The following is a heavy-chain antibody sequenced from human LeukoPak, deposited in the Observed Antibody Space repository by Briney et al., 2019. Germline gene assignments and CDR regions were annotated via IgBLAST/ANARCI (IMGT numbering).Heavy chain of an antibody. CDR2: INTDGSIT. V-gene: IGHV3-74*01. Sequence: GGSLRLSCAASGFTFSDYWVHWVRQAPGKGLVWVSRINTDGSITNYADSVKGRFTISRDNAKNTLYLQMSSLRAEDTAVYYCARDRGPRTGFMVREAYDYWGQGTLVTVSS. D-gene: IGHD3-10*01. J-gene: IGHJ4*02. CDR3: ARDRGPRTGFMVREAYDY. CDR1: GFTFSDYW.